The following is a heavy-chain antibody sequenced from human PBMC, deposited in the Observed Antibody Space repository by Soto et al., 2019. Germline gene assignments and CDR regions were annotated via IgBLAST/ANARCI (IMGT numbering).Heavy chain of an antibody. CDR3: ARAYDYGDGWNY. CDR2: INSDGSST. J-gene: IGHJ4*02. Sequence: EVQLVESGGGLVQPGESLRLSCAASGFTFSSYWMHWVRQGPGKGLVWVSRINSDGSSTSYADSVKGRFTISRDNAKNTLYLQMNSLRAEDTAVYYCARAYDYGDGWNYWGQGTLVTVSS. D-gene: IGHD4-17*01. CDR1: GFTFSSYW. V-gene: IGHV3-74*01.